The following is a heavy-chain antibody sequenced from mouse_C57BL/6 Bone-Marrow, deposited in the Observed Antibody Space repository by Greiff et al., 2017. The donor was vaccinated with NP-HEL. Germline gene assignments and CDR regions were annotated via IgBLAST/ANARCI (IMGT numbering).Heavy chain of an antibody. CDR1: GYSITSDY. Sequence: EVKLMESGPGLAKPSQTLSLTCSVTGYSITSDYWNWIRKFPGNKLEYMGYISYSGSTYYNPSLKSRISITRDTSKNQYYLQLNSVTTEDTATYYCARSLTTVVATDYFDYWGQGTTLTVSS. J-gene: IGHJ2*01. CDR3: ARSLTTVVATDYFDY. D-gene: IGHD1-1*01. CDR2: ISYSGST. V-gene: IGHV3-8*01.